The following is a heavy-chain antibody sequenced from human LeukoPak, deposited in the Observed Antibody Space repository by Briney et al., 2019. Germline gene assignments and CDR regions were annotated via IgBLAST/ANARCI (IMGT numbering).Heavy chain of an antibody. CDR2: IYSGGFT. CDR1: GFTVSSNY. V-gene: IGHV3-53*01. D-gene: IGHD3-10*01. Sequence: GGSVRLSCAASGFTVSSNYMSWVRQAPGKGLEWVSVIYSGGFTYYADPVKGRFTISRDNSKNTLYLQMNSLRAEDTAVYYCAGKQGSGSLRPLDYWGQGTLVTVSS. J-gene: IGHJ4*02. CDR3: AGKQGSGSLRPLDY.